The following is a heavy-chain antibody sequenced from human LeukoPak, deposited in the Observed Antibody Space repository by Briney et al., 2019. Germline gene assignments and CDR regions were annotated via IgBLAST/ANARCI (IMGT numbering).Heavy chain of an antibody. CDR1: GFTFSSYG. D-gene: IGHD2-2*01. V-gene: IGHV3-23*01. CDR3: AKSFRSTSLDY. CDR2: ISGSGDRT. Sequence: PAGSLRLSCAASGFTFSSYGMSWFRQAPGMGLEWVIAISGSGDRTHYAVSVKGRFTISRDNSRNTLYLQMNSLRAGDTAVYYCAKSFRSTSLDYWGQGTLVTVSS. J-gene: IGHJ4*02.